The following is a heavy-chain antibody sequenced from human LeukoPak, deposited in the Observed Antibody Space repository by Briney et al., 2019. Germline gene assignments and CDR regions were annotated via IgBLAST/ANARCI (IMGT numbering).Heavy chain of an antibody. Sequence: PSETLSLTCTVSGGSISSYYWSWIRQPAGKGLEWIGRIYTSGSTNYNPSLKSRVTMSVDTSKNQFSLKLSSVTAADTAVYYCARDRTHYDFWSGYRPGWFDPWGQGTLVTVSS. CDR2: IYTSGST. D-gene: IGHD3-3*01. CDR1: GGSISSYY. J-gene: IGHJ5*02. CDR3: ARDRTHYDFWSGYRPGWFDP. V-gene: IGHV4-4*07.